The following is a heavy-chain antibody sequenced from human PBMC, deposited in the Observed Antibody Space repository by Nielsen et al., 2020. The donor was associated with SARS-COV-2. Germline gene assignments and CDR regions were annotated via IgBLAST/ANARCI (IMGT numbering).Heavy chain of an antibody. Sequence: GESLKISCAASGFTFSNAWMNWVRQAPGKGLEWVSYISSSGSTIYYADSVKGRFTISRDNAKNSLYLQMNSLRAEDTAVYYCARETSYYGFDYWGQGTLVTVSS. D-gene: IGHD1-26*01. CDR3: ARETSYYGFDY. J-gene: IGHJ4*02. CDR1: GFTFSNAW. CDR2: ISSSGSTI. V-gene: IGHV3-48*04.